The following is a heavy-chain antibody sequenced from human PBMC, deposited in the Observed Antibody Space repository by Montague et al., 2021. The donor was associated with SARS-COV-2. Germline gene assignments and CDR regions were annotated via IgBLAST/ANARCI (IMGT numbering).Heavy chain of an antibody. V-gene: IGHV4-61*02. CDR2: ISTSGNT. CDR1: GGSVNSGNYY. J-gene: IGHJ6*02. CDR3: ARDTEVEIRTYSYYKMDV. D-gene: IGHD2-21*01. Sequence: TLSLTCTVSGGSVNSGNYYWSWIRQPAGKRLEWMGRISTSGNTNYNPSLKSRLSILVDTSKNQFPLNLRSVTAADTAVYYCARDTEVEIRTYSYYKMDVWGLGTTVTVSS.